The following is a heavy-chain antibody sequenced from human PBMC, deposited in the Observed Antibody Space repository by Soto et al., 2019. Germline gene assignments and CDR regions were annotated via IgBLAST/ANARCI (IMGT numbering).Heavy chain of an antibody. D-gene: IGHD4-17*01. Sequence: PGGSLRLSCAASGFTFDDYGMSWVRQAPGKGLEWVSGINWNGGSTGYADSVKGRFTISRDNAKNSLYLQMNSLRAEDTALYYCASFCMTRVTTGYYGMDVWGQGTTVTVSS. J-gene: IGHJ6*02. CDR1: GFTFDDYG. CDR3: ASFCMTRVTTGYYGMDV. V-gene: IGHV3-20*04. CDR2: INWNGGST.